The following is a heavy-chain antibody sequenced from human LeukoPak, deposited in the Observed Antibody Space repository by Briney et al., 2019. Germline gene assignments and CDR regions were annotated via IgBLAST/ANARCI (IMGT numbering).Heavy chain of an antibody. V-gene: IGHV3-7*01. Sequence: GGSLRLSCAASGFTFSNYWMTWVRQAPGKGLEWVANIKQDGSEKYYVDSVKGRFTISRDNAKNSLYLQMNSLRAEDTAVYYCARVGWYYAFDIWGQGTMVTVSS. D-gene: IGHD6-19*01. CDR1: GFTFSNYW. CDR3: ARVGWYYAFDI. J-gene: IGHJ3*02. CDR2: IKQDGSEK.